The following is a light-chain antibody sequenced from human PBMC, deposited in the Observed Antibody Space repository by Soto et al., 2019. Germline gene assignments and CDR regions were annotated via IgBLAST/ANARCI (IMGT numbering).Light chain of an antibody. Sequence: QSALTQPRSVSGSPGQSVTISCTGTSSDVGGYNYVSWYQQHPDKAPKLMIYDVSKRPSGVPDRFSGSKSGNTASLTISGLQAEDEGDYYCSSYAGNYEVFGGGTQLTV. CDR3: SSYAGNYEV. J-gene: IGLJ2*01. CDR2: DVS. V-gene: IGLV2-11*01. CDR1: SSDVGGYNY.